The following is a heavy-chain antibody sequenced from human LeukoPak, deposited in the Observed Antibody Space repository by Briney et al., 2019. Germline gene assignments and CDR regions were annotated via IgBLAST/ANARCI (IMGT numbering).Heavy chain of an antibody. CDR3: ARSIVVVPAAMDYYFDY. J-gene: IGHJ4*02. V-gene: IGHV1-46*01. CDR1: GYTFTSYY. D-gene: IGHD2-2*01. Sequence: ASVKVSCKVSGYTFTSYYMHCVRQAPGQGLEWMGIINPSGGSTSYAQKFQGRVTMTRDTSTSTVYMELSSLRSEDTAVYYCARSIVVVPAAMDYYFDYWGQGTLVTVSS. CDR2: INPSGGST.